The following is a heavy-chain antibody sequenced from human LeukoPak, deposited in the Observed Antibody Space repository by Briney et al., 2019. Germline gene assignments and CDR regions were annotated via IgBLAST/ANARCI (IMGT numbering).Heavy chain of an antibody. CDR1: GFTFSSYS. Sequence: GGSLRLSCAASGFTFSSYSMNWVRQAPGKGLEWVSSISSSSSYIYYADSVKGRFTISRDNAKDSLYLQMNSLGAEDTAVYYCARVREYSSSSGDYWGQGTLVTVSS. CDR3: ARVREYSSSSGDY. CDR2: ISSSSSYI. V-gene: IGHV3-21*01. J-gene: IGHJ4*02. D-gene: IGHD6-6*01.